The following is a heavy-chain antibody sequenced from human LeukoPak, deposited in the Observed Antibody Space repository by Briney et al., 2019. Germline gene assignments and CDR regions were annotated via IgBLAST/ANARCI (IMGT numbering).Heavy chain of an antibody. D-gene: IGHD6-13*01. CDR2: MNPNSGNT. CDR3: ARGRSSSRCFDY. J-gene: IGHJ4*02. V-gene: IGHV1-8*01. Sequence: GASVKVSCKASGYTFTSYDINWGQQATGQGLEWMGWMNPNSGNTGYAQRFQGRVTMTRNTSISTAYMELSSLRSEDTAVYYCARGRSSSRCFDYWGQGTLVTVSS. CDR1: GYTFTSYD.